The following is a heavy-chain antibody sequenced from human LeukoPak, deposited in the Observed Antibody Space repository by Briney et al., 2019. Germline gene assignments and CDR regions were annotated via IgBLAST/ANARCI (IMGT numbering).Heavy chain of an antibody. Sequence: SETLSLTCTVSGGSISSSSYYWGWIRQPPGKGLEWVGSIFYTGTTFHNPALESRVALSVDRSKNHFSLRLSALTAADTAVYYCARLTLSSYWFDPWGQGTLVIVSS. J-gene: IGHJ5*02. D-gene: IGHD2-15*01. CDR1: GGSISSSSYY. V-gene: IGHV4-39*02. CDR2: IFYTGTT. CDR3: ARLTLSSYWFDP.